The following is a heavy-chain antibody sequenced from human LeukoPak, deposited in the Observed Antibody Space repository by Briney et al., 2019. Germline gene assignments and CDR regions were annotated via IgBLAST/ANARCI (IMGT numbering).Heavy chain of an antibody. CDR2: ISSSGSTI. J-gene: IGHJ4*02. D-gene: IGHD5-18*01. V-gene: IGHV3-11*04. CDR3: ASRSIQLRTIDY. CDR1: GFTFSDYY. Sequence: GGSLRLSCAASGFTFSDYYMSWIRQAPGKGLEWVSYISSSGSTIYYADSVKGQFTISRDNAKNSLYLQMNSLRAEDTAVYYCASRSIQLRTIDYWGQGTLVTVSS.